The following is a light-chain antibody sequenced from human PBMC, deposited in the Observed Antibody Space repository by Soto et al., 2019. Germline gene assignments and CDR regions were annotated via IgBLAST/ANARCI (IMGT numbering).Light chain of an antibody. CDR2: GAS. Sequence: PGERATLSFRASQSVSSYYLAWYQQKPGQAPRLLIYGASTRATGIPDRFSGSGSGTDFTLTITRLEPEDCALYYCQQSPVTFGQGTKVDIK. J-gene: IGKJ1*01. CDR3: QQSPVT. V-gene: IGKV3-20*01. CDR1: QSVSSYY.